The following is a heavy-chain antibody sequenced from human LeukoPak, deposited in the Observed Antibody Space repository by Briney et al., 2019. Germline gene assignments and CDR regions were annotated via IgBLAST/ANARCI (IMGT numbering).Heavy chain of an antibody. J-gene: IGHJ4*02. V-gene: IGHV5-51*01. D-gene: IGHD6-13*01. CDR1: RCSFTSYW. CDR2: IYPGDSDT. Sequence: GESLKISCKGSRCSFTSYWIGWVRQMPSKGLEWMGIIYPGDSDTRYSPSFQGQVTISADKSISTAYLQWSSLKASDTAMYYCARLNKQQLVKYFDYWGQGTLVTVSS. CDR3: ARLNKQQLVKYFDY.